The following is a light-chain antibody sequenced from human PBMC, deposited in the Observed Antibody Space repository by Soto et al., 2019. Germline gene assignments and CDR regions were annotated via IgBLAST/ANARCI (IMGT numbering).Light chain of an antibody. Sequence: QSVLTQPPSVSAAPGQTVTISCSGSHSNIGNNFVSWYQHLPGTAPKLLIYDNNKRPSGIPDRFSGPKSGTSATLGITGLQTGDEAEYYCGTWDYSLTAVVFGRGTKLTVL. CDR3: GTWDYSLTAVV. CDR1: HSNIGNNF. J-gene: IGLJ2*01. V-gene: IGLV1-51*01. CDR2: DNN.